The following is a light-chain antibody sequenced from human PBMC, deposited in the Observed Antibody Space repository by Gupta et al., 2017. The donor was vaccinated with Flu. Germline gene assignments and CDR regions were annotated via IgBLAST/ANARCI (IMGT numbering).Light chain of an antibody. J-gene: IGLJ3*02. CDR1: SSNIGSGY. CDR3: TTWDDSLSGPV. Sequence: RATISCSGGSSNIGSGYVYWDQQLPGTAPNLLIYRNNQRTSGVPDRFSGSKSGTSAALAISGLRAEDEGNYYCTTWDDSLSGPVFGGGTKLTVL. V-gene: IGLV1-47*01. CDR2: RNN.